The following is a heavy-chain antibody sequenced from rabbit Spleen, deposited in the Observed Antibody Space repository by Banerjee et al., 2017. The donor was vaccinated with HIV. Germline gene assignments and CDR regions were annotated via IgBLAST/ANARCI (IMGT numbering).Heavy chain of an antibody. Sequence: QEQLEESGGDLVKPEGSLTLTCTASGFTFNNDWMCWVRQAPGKGLEWIGFIYTGNGKNYYASWAKGRFTISKTSSTTVTLQVTSLTAADTATYFCTRDDGSGHYIDGYFNLWGPGTLVTVS. CDR3: TRDDGSGHYIDGYFNL. V-gene: IGHV1S45*01. J-gene: IGHJ4*01. CDR1: GFTFNNDW. CDR2: IYTGNGKN. D-gene: IGHD1-1*01.